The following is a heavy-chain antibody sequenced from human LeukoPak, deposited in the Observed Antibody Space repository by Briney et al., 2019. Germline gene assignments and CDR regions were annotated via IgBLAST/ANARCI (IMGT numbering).Heavy chain of an antibody. D-gene: IGHD4-17*01. CDR2: ISYDGTDK. CDR1: VFTLTTFP. V-gene: IGHV3-30*04. Sequence: GGSLRLSCAASVFTLTTFPMHWVRQPPCKGQEWVAVISYDGTDKYYADSVRGRFTISRDNSKSTLYLQMNSLRAEDTAVYYCAKDLGHPTVSLDYWGQGTLVTVSS. J-gene: IGHJ4*02. CDR3: AKDLGHPTVSLDY.